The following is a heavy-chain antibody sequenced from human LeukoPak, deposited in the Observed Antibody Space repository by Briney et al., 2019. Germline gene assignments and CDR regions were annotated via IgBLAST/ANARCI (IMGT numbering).Heavy chain of an antibody. J-gene: IGHJ4*02. V-gene: IGHV3-48*04. CDR2: ISSSGSTI. D-gene: IGHD6-19*01. Sequence: GGSLRLSCAAAGFTFSSNGMSWVRQAPGKGLEWVSYISSSGSTIYYADSVKGRFTISSDNAKNSLYLQMNSLRAEDTAVYYCARGAGTVFDYWGQGTLVTVSS. CDR1: GFTFSSNG. CDR3: ARGAGTVFDY.